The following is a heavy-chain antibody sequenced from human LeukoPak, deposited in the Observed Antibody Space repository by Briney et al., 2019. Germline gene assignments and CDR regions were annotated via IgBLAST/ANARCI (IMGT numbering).Heavy chain of an antibody. J-gene: IGHJ4*02. V-gene: IGHV4-59*11. CDR2: IYYSGST. CDR1: GGSISSHY. CDR3: AREAEDSYGFYYFDY. Sequence: SETLSLTCTVSGGSISSHYWSWMRQPPGKGLEWIGYIYYSGSTNYNPSLKSRVTISVDTSKNQFSLKLSSVTAADTAVYYCAREAEDSYGFYYFDYWGQGTLVTVSS. D-gene: IGHD5-18*01.